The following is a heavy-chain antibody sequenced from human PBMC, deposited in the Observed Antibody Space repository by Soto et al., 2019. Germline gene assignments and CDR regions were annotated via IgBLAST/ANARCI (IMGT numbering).Heavy chain of an antibody. Sequence: HVLLVQSGAEVKKSGSSVKVSCTASGGTFSSYAINWVRQAPGQGLEWMGGIIPMFGKANYAESFQGRVTISADESTITAYMELSSCTSDDAAVYYCARGYRDGYFYAMDVWGQGTTVTVSS. J-gene: IGHJ6*02. D-gene: IGHD2-2*02. V-gene: IGHV1-69*01. CDR2: IIPMFGKA. CDR1: GGTFSSYA. CDR3: ARGYRDGYFYAMDV.